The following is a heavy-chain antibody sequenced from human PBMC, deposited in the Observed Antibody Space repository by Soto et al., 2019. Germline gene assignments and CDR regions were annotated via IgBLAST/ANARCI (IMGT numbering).Heavy chain of an antibody. CDR2: ISYDGGIQ. J-gene: IGHJ5*02. D-gene: IGHD3-10*01. V-gene: IGHV3-30*03. CDR3: VSARGCGHASAPCS. CDR1: GFTFTSYG. Sequence: QAHLVESGGGVVQPGRSLRLSCAASGFTFTSYGMHWVRQAPGTRLERVAVISYDGGIQHYADSVKGRFTISRDNSNNMVLPQRNSLRAEETAVYYWVSARGCGHASAPCSWGQGTLVSVSS.